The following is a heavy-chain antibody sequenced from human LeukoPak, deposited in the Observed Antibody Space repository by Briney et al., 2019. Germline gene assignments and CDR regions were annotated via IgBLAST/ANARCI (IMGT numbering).Heavy chain of an antibody. Sequence: PSETLSLTCTVSGGSISSYYWSWIRQPPGKGLEWIGYIYYSGSTNYNPSLKSRVTISVDTSKNQFSLKLSSVTAADTAVYYCARGSLLEGSGWPAFDYWGQGTLVTVSS. CDR3: ARGSLLEGSGWPAFDY. CDR2: IYYSGST. J-gene: IGHJ4*02. V-gene: IGHV4-59*01. D-gene: IGHD6-19*01. CDR1: GGSISSYY.